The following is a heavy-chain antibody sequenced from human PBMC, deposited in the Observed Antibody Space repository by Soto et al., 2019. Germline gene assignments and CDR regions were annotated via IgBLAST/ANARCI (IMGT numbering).Heavy chain of an antibody. CDR1: GYTFTSYY. V-gene: IGHV1-46*01. J-gene: IGHJ4*02. CDR3: ARGKDSSSWPAGWYFDY. D-gene: IGHD6-13*01. CDR2: INPSGGST. Sequence: ASVKAAVKASGYTFTSYYLPWVRQAPGQGLEWMGIINPSGGSTSYAQKFQGRVTMTRDTSTSTVYMELSSLRSEDTAVYYCARGKDSSSWPAGWYFDYWGQGTLVTAPQ.